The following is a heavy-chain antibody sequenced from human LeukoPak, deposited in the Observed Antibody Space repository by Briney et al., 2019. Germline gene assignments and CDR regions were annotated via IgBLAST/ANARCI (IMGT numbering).Heavy chain of an antibody. CDR1: GYTFTSYY. CDR2: IIPIFGTA. V-gene: IGHV1-69*05. D-gene: IGHD4-23*01. Sequence: VASVKVSCKASGYTFTSYYMHWVRQAPGQGLEWMGRIIPIFGTANYAQKFQGRVTITTDESTSTAYMELSSLRSEDTAVYYCALGQGVTPDYWGQGTLVTVSS. J-gene: IGHJ4*02. CDR3: ALGQGVTPDY.